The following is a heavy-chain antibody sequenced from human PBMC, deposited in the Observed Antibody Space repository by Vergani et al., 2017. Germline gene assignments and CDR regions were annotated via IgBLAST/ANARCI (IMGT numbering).Heavy chain of an antibody. V-gene: IGHV3-23*01. CDR2: ISGSGGST. Sequence: EVQLMESGGDLVQPGGSLRLSCAASGFTFIMHAMSWVRQAPGKGLEWVSAISGSGGSTYYADSVKGRFTISRDNSKNTLYLQMNSLRAEDTAVYYCAKDDTRSITMVRGVITDYWGQGTLVTVSS. CDR3: AKDDTRSITMVRGVITDY. D-gene: IGHD3-10*01. CDR1: GFTFIMHA. J-gene: IGHJ4*02.